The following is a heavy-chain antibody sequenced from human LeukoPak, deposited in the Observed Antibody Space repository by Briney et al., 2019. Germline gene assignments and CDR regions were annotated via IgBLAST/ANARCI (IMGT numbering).Heavy chain of an antibody. CDR2: ISYDGSNK. CDR1: GFTFSSYA. Sequence: GGSLRLSCAASGFTFSSYAMHWVRQAPGKGLEWVAVISYDGSNKYYADSVKGRFTISRDNSKNTLYLQMNSLRAEDTAVYYCARGESGSYSAFDIWGQGTMVTVSS. CDR3: ARGESGSYSAFDI. V-gene: IGHV3-30*04. J-gene: IGHJ3*02. D-gene: IGHD1-26*01.